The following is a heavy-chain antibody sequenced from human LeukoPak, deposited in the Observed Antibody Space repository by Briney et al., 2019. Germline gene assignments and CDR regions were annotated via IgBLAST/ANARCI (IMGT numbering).Heavy chain of an antibody. CDR2: IYTSGST. V-gene: IGHV4-61*02. Sequence: PSETLSLTCTVSGGSISSGSYYWSRIRQPDGKGLEWIGRIYTSGSTNYNPSLKSRVTISVDTSKNQFSLKLSSVTAADTAVYYCARAGCSSTSCYKVKVLYYMDVWGKGTTVTVSS. CDR1: GGSISSGSYY. J-gene: IGHJ6*03. CDR3: ARAGCSSTSCYKVKVLYYMDV. D-gene: IGHD2-2*02.